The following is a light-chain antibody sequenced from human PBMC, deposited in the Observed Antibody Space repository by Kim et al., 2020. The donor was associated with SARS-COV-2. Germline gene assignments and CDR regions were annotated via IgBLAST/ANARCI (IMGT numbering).Light chain of an antibody. CDR1: STDLGQHNY. V-gene: IGLV2-14*03. Sequence: NTLSCTGTSTDLGQHNYVSWYQQHPGKAPKLIIYDVDTGPSGSSYRFFGSKSGKTASLTISGLQPEHEAEYYCASYTSSASHSFVFGTGTKVTVL. J-gene: IGLJ1*01. CDR2: DVD. CDR3: ASYTSSASHSFV.